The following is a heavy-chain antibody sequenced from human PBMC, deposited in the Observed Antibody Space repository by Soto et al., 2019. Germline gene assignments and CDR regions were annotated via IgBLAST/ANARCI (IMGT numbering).Heavy chain of an antibody. V-gene: IGHV3-74*01. CDR2: IKGDGSST. CDR1: GFTFSSYW. CDR3: ARGGKNIYAMAV. J-gene: IGHJ6*02. D-gene: IGHD6-13*01. Sequence: EVQLVESGGGLVQPGGSLRLSCASSGFTFSSYWMHWVRQAPGKGLVWVSRIKGDGSSTSQAGSVEGRFPISRDNAKNTLYLQMSSRRAEDAAVYYCARGGKNIYAMAVWGQGTTVTVSS.